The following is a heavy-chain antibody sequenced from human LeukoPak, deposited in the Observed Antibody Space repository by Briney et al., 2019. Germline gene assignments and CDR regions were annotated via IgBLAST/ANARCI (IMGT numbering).Heavy chain of an antibody. J-gene: IGHJ4*02. Sequence: GGSLRLSCAASGFTFSSYSMNWVRRAPGKGLEWVSSISSSSSYIYYADSVKGRFTISRDNAKNSLYLQMNSLRAEDTAVYYCARGGYCSSTSCYLNYWGQGTLVTVSS. V-gene: IGHV3-21*01. D-gene: IGHD2-2*01. CDR2: ISSSSSYI. CDR3: ARGGYCSSTSCYLNY. CDR1: GFTFSSYS.